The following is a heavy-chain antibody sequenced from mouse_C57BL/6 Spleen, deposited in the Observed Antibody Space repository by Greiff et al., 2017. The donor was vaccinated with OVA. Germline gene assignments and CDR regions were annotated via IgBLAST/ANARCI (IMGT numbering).Heavy chain of an antibody. CDR2: ISYDGSN. CDR1: GYSITSGYY. V-gene: IGHV3-6*01. CDR3: AREGEYYAMDD. J-gene: IGHJ4*01. Sequence: ESGPGLVKPSQSLSLTCSVTGYSITSGYYWNWIRQFPGNKLEWMGYISYDGSNNYNPSLKNRISITRDTSKNQFFLKLNSVTTEDTATYYCAREGEYYAMDDWGQGTSVTVSS.